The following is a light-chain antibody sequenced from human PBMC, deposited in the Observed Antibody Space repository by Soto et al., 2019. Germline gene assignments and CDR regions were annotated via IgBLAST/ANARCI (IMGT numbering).Light chain of an antibody. CDR1: GGHSTYS. CDR2: LNSDGSH. J-gene: IGLJ2*01. V-gene: IGLV4-69*02. Sequence: QPVLTQSPSASASLGASVNLTCTLTGGHSTYSIGWHQQQPQRGPRFLMRLNSDGSHSKGDGIPDRFSGSSSGAERFLTISSLQSEDEADYYCQTWGRGIVVFGGGTKLTLL. CDR3: QTWGRGIVV.